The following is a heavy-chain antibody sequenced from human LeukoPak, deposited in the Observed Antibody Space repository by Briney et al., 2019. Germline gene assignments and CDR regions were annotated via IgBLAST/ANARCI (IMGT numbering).Heavy chain of an antibody. CDR1: GFTFDTYN. Sequence: KAGGSLRLSCAASGFTFDTYNFNWVRQAPGKGLEWVATISSYNSYIHYADSVKGRFIISRDDAKKSMYLQMNSLRAEDTAVYYCARKLWFGEPCCYFDYWGQGTLVTVSS. V-gene: IGHV3-21*01. J-gene: IGHJ4*02. CDR3: ARKLWFGEPCCYFDY. CDR2: ISSYNSYI. D-gene: IGHD3-10*01.